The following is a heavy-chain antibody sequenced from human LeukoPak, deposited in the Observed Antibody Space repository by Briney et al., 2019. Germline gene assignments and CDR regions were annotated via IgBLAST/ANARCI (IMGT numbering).Heavy chain of an antibody. CDR3: ARRSFTVLDAFDI. J-gene: IGHJ3*02. CDR1: GGSFSGYY. Sequence: SETLSLTCAVYGGSFSGYYWSWIRQPPGKGLEWIGEINHSGSTNYNPSLKSRVTISVDTSKNQFSLKLSSVTAADTAVYYCARRSFTVLDAFDIWGQGTMVTVSS. CDR2: INHSGST. D-gene: IGHD4-4*01. V-gene: IGHV4-34*01.